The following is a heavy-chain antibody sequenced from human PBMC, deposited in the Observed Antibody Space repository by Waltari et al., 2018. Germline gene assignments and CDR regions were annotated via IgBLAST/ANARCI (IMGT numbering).Heavy chain of an antibody. Sequence: EVQLVESGGGLVQPGGSLRLSCAASGFSFRSYWVHWVRQAPGKGLVWVSRIYTDGRSTDYADSVKGRFTISRDNAKNTLYLQMNSLRAEDTAVYYCARVVGASLFDFWGQGTLVTVSS. CDR3: ARVVGASLFDF. J-gene: IGHJ4*02. CDR2: IYTDGRST. V-gene: IGHV3-74*01. D-gene: IGHD1-26*01. CDR1: GFSFRSYW.